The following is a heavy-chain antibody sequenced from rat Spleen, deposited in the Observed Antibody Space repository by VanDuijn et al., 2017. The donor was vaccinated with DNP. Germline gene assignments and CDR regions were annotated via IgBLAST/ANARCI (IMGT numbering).Heavy chain of an antibody. V-gene: IGHV3-1*01. Sequence: EVQLQESGPGLAKPSQSLSLTCSVTGHSITSNYWAWIRKFPGNKMEYIGHISYSGSTNYNPSLKSRVSITRDTSKNHFFLHLNSVTTEDTATYYCARWTRYFDYWGQGVMVTVSS. CDR3: ARWTRYFDY. D-gene: IGHD1-7*01. CDR1: GHSITSNY. CDR2: ISYSGST. J-gene: IGHJ2*01.